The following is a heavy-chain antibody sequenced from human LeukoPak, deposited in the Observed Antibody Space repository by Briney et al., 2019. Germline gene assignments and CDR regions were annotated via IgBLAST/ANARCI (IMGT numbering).Heavy chain of an antibody. J-gene: IGHJ4*02. D-gene: IGHD4-11*01. V-gene: IGHV4-59*02. Sequence: SETLSLTCTVSGDSVSSHYWSWIRQPPGKGLEWIAYVYYTGTSNYNPSLKSRVTISIDTSKNQFSLKLISVTAADAAVYYCARYSNHVDYFDSWGQGTLVTVSS. CDR3: ARYSNHVDYFDS. CDR1: GDSVSSHY. CDR2: VYYTGTS.